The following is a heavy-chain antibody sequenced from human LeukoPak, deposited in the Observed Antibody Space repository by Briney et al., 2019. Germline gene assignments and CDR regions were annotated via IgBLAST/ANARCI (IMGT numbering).Heavy chain of an antibody. CDR1: GGSFSGYY. CDR2: INHSRST. J-gene: IGHJ6*02. Sequence: SETLSLTCAVYGGSFSGYYWSWIRQPPGKGLEWIGEINHSRSTNYNPSLKSRVTISVDTSKNQFSLKLSSVTAADTAVYYCARGPSSSWYVHYYYYGMDVWGQGTTVTVSS. CDR3: ARGPSSSWYVHYYYYGMDV. V-gene: IGHV4-34*01. D-gene: IGHD6-13*01.